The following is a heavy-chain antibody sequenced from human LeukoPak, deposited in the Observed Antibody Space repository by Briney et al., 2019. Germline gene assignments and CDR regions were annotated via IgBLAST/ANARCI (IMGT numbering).Heavy chain of an antibody. CDR3: ARVSRPGHGPLDY. CDR2: IKRKADGGPT. CDR1: GFIFSDAW. V-gene: IGHV3-15*01. J-gene: IGHJ4*02. Sequence: GGSLRLSCAASGFIFSDAWMTWVRQAPGKGLEWVGRIKRKADGGPTDYAAPVQGRFTISRDNAKNSLYLQMNSLRAEDTAVYYCARVSRPGHGPLDYWGQGTLVTVSS.